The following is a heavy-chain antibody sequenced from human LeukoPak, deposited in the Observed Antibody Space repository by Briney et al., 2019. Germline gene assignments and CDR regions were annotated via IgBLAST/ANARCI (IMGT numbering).Heavy chain of an antibody. V-gene: IGHV4-39*01. CDR2: IYYSGST. CDR1: GGSISSSSYY. CDR3: ARPSQAGHRWRRVNYYYMDV. Sequence: PSETLSLTCTVSGGSISSSSYYWGWIRQPPGKGLEWIGSIYYSGSTYYNPSLKSRVTISVDTSKNQFSLKLSSVTAADTAVYYCARPSQAGHRWRRVNYYYMDVWGKGTTVTVSS. D-gene: IGHD3-3*01. J-gene: IGHJ6*03.